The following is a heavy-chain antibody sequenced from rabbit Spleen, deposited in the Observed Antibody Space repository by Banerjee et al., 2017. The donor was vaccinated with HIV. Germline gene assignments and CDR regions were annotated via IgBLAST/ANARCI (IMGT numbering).Heavy chain of an antibody. CDR1: GFSFSSRYY. Sequence: EQLEESGGGLVKPEGSLTLTCTASGFSFSSRYYMCWVRQAPGKGLEWIGCIGSGATGNTYYASWAKGRFTISKTSSTTVTLQMASLTAADTATYFCARDAGTSFSTYGMDLWGPGTLVTVS. J-gene: IGHJ6*01. D-gene: IGHD8-1*01. V-gene: IGHV1S45*01. CDR3: ARDAGTSFSTYGMDL. CDR2: IGSGATGNT.